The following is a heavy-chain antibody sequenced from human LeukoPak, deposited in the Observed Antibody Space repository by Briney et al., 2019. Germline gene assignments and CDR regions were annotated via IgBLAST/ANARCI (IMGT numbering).Heavy chain of an antibody. Sequence: GGSLRLSCEASGFTFSNFALTWVRQAPGKGLEWVSSISASADYTHYADSVKGRFTISRDDSRNTVYLQMNSLGGEDTALYYCAKPSRGYTTSPLVFWGQGTLVTVSS. V-gene: IGHV3-23*01. CDR3: AKPSRGYTTSPLVF. J-gene: IGHJ4*02. D-gene: IGHD5-12*01. CDR1: GFTFSNFA. CDR2: ISASADYT.